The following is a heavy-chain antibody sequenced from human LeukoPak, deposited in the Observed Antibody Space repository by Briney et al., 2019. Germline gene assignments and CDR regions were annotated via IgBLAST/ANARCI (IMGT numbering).Heavy chain of an antibody. D-gene: IGHD2-2*01. CDR3: AKGRDMVVVPAAISYYFDY. Sequence: PGRSLRLSCAASGFTFSSYGMHWVRQAPGKGLEWVAVIWYDGSNKYYADSVKGRFTISRDNSKNTLYLQMNSLRAEDTAVYYCAKGRDMVVVPAAISYYFDYWGQGTLVTVSS. CDR2: IWYDGSNK. V-gene: IGHV3-33*06. J-gene: IGHJ4*02. CDR1: GFTFSSYG.